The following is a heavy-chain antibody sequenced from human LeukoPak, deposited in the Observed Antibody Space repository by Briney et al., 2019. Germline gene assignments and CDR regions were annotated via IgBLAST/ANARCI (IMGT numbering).Heavy chain of an antibody. CDR2: INHSGST. V-gene: IGHV4-34*01. CDR1: GGSISSYY. D-gene: IGHD3-22*01. CDR3: ARGPYSYDSSGAFDI. Sequence: SETLSLTCTVSGGSISSYYWSWIRQPPGKGLEWIGEINHSGSTNYNPSLKSRVTISVDTSKNQFSLKLSFVTAADTAVYFCARGPYSYDSSGAFDIWGQGTMVTVSS. J-gene: IGHJ3*02.